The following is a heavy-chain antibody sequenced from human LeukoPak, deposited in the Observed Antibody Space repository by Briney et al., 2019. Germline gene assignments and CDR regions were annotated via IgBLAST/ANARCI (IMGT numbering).Heavy chain of an antibody. D-gene: IGHD3-22*01. CDR2: ISSSSSYI. J-gene: IGHJ4*02. CDR3: ARDPPVGYYYDSSGYKY. V-gene: IGHV3-21*01. CDR1: GFSFSTYG. Sequence: GGSLRLSCAASGFSFSTYGMHWVRQAPGKGLEWVSSISSSSSYIYYADSVKGRFTISRDNAKNSLYLQMNSLRAEDTAVYYCARDPPVGYYYDSSGYKYWGQGTLVTVSS.